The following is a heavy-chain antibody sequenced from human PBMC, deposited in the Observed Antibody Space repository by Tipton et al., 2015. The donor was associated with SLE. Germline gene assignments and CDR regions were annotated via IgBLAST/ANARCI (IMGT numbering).Heavy chain of an antibody. J-gene: IGHJ4*02. V-gene: IGHV3-11*04. CDR3: ATGDDYGMADY. CDR1: GFTFSDYY. Sequence: SLRLSCAASGFTFSDYYMTWIRQAPGEGLEWVSYISGSGKTIYYADSVKGRFTISRDDAKNSLHLQTNSLRAEDTAVYYCATGDDYGMADYWGQGTLVTVSS. CDR2: ISGSGKTI. D-gene: IGHD4-17*01.